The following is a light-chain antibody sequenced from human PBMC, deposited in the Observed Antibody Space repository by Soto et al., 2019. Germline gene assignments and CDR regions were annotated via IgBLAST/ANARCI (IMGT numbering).Light chain of an antibody. CDR3: QHRSNWPLT. Sequence: EIVLTQSPGTLSLSPGERATFSCRSSQSVSSSYLAWYQQKPGQAPRLLIYGASSRATGIPDRFSGSGSGTDFTLTISRLEPEDFAVYYCQHRSNWPLTFGGGTKVDIK. CDR1: QSVSSSY. J-gene: IGKJ4*01. CDR2: GAS. V-gene: IGKV3D-20*02.